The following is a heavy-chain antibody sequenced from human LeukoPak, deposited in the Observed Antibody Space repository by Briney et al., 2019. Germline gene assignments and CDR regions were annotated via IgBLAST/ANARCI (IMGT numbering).Heavy chain of an antibody. J-gene: IGHJ1*01. CDR1: GGSISSDNW. D-gene: IGHD6-19*01. V-gene: IGHV4-4*02. CDR3: ATNGWYCLDH. CDR2: IYHSGST. Sequence: PSEALSLTCAVSGGSISSDNWWSWVRQPPGKGLEWIGEIYHSGSTNYNPSLQSRVTISVDKSNNLFSLRLTSVTAADTAVYYCATNGWYCLDHWGQGALVTVSS.